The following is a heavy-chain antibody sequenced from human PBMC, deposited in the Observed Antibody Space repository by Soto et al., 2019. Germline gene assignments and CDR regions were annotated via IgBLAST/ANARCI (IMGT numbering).Heavy chain of an antibody. Sequence: GGSLTLSCAASGFTFSSYAMHWVRQAPGKGLEWVGVISYDGSNKYYAASVKGGFTISRDNSKNTLYRQMNSLRAEDTAVYYCARDMVVVVNAWYYYGMDVWGQGTTVTVSS. J-gene: IGHJ6*02. CDR3: ARDMVVVVNAWYYYGMDV. D-gene: IGHD3-22*01. CDR2: ISYDGSNK. CDR1: GFTFSSYA. V-gene: IGHV3-30-3*01.